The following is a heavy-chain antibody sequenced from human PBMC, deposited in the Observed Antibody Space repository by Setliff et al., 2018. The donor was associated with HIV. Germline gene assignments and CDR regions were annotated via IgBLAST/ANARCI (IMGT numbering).Heavy chain of an antibody. CDR1: GYTFTKYG. J-gene: IGHJ3*02. Sequence: ASVMVSCKASGYTFTKYGVSWVRQAPGQGLEWMGWISAYNGNTNYPQKFQGRVTMTTDTSTSTAYMELRSLRSDDTAVYYCARGYCTNAVCSDAFDIWGQGTMVTVS. CDR3: ARGYCTNAVCSDAFDI. V-gene: IGHV1-18*01. CDR2: ISAYNGNT. D-gene: IGHD2-8*01.